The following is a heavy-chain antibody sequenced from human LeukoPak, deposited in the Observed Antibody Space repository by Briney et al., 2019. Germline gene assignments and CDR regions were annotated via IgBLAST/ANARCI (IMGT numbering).Heavy chain of an antibody. CDR3: ARGPKTSFDY. Sequence: QPGGSLRLPCAASALTFSDYSMNWVRQAPGKGLEWISYISSNGSTIYYAASVKGRFTISRDSAKNSLYLQMNGLRAEDTAIYYCARGPKTSFDYWGQGTLVTVSS. J-gene: IGHJ4*02. V-gene: IGHV3-48*01. CDR1: ALTFSDYS. CDR2: ISSNGSTI.